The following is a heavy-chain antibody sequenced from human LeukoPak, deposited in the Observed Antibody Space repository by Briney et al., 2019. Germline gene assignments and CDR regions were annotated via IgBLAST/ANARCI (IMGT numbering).Heavy chain of an antibody. CDR2: VYYSGGT. V-gene: IGHV4-39*07. Sequence: AETLSLTCNASGGSISSSSYNWGWIRQPPGKPLEWIGSVYYSGGTYYNPSLKSRVTISVDTSKNHFSLKLTSVTAADTAVYYCVRRYNSGPYYFDYWGQGTLVTVSS. CDR1: GGSISSSSYN. J-gene: IGHJ4*02. CDR3: VRRYNSGPYYFDY. D-gene: IGHD5-18*01.